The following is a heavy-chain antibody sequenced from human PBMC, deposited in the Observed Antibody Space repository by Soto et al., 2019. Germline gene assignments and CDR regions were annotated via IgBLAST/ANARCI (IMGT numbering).Heavy chain of an antibody. CDR1: GFTFSSYA. V-gene: IGHV3-23*01. CDR3: AKDPNYDFWSGYYTLDYYYGMDV. Sequence: PGGSLRLSCAASGFTFSSYAMSWVRQAPGKGLEWVSAISGSGGSTYYADSVKGRFTISRDNSKNTLYLQMNSLRAEDTAVYYCAKDPNYDFWSGYYTLDYYYGMDVWGQGTTVTVSS. D-gene: IGHD3-3*01. J-gene: IGHJ6*02. CDR2: ISGSGGST.